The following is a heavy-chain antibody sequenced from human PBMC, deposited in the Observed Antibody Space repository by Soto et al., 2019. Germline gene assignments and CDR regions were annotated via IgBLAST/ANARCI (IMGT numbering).Heavy chain of an antibody. Sequence: GGSLRLSCAASGFTFSSYWMSWVRQAPGKGLEWVANIKQDGSEKYYVDSVKGRFAISRDNAKSSLYLQMNSLRAEDTAVYYCARDDLLITFGYYYYYMDVWGKGTTVTVSS. V-gene: IGHV3-7*01. D-gene: IGHD3-16*01. CDR3: ARDDLLITFGYYYYYMDV. CDR1: GFTFSSYW. J-gene: IGHJ6*03. CDR2: IKQDGSEK.